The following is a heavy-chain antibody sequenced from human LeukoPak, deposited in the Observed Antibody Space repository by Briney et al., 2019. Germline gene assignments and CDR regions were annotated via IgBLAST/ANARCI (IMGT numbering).Heavy chain of an antibody. V-gene: IGHV1-2*02. CDR3: ARGLIAVADPIDY. CDR2: INPNSGGT. J-gene: IGHJ4*02. CDR1: GYTFTGYY. Sequence: ASVRVSCKASGYTFTGYYMHWVRQAPGQGLEWMGWINPNSGGTNSAQKFQGRVTMTRDTSISPAYMELSRLRSDDTAVYYCARGLIAVADPIDYWGQGTLVTVSS. D-gene: IGHD6-19*01.